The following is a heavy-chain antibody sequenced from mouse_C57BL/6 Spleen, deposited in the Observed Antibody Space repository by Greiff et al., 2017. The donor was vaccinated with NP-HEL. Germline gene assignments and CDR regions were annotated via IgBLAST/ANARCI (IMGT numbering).Heavy chain of an antibody. J-gene: IGHJ3*01. Sequence: VQLQQSGPELVKPGASVKISCKASGYSFTGYYMNWVKQSPEKSLEWIGEINPSTGGTTYNQKFKAKATLTVDKSSSTAYMQLKSLTSEDSAVYYCAIPIYYDSPWFAYWGQGTLVTVSA. CDR3: AIPIYYDSPWFAY. V-gene: IGHV1-42*01. CDR2: INPSTGGT. CDR1: GYSFTGYY. D-gene: IGHD2-4*01.